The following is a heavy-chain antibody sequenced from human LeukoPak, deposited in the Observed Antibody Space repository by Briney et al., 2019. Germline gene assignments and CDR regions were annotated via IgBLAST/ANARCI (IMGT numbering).Heavy chain of an antibody. V-gene: IGHV1-2*02. Sequence: ASVKVSCKASGYTFTGYHIHWVRQAPGQGLEWMGWINPNSGRTNYAQQFQGRVTMTRDTSISTAYMELSRLRSDDTAVYYCARDPYYYYYMDVWGKGTTVT. J-gene: IGHJ6*03. CDR1: GYTFTGYH. CDR3: ARDPYYYYYMDV. CDR2: INPNSGRT.